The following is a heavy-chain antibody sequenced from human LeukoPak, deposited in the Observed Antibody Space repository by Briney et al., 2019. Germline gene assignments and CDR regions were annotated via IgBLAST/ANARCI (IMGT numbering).Heavy chain of an antibody. J-gene: IGHJ5*02. Sequence: GGSLRLSCAASGFAASGHPFSAYWMHWVRRAPGKGLVWVSLNTGDGSRTSYVDSVKGRFTISRDNAKNTLYLQMDSLRAEDTAMYFCARDVQYSSDLWGQGTLVTVSS. CDR2: NTGDGSRT. CDR3: ARDVQYSSDL. V-gene: IGHV3-74*01. D-gene: IGHD6-19*01. CDR1: GHPFSAYW.